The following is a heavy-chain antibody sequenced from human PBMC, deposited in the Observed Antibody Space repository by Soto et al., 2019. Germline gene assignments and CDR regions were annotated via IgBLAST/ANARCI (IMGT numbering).Heavy chain of an antibody. CDR2: IYYTGTA. D-gene: IGHD6-13*01. J-gene: IGHJ4*02. CDR3: ATSYGNAWYTD. CDR1: GGSVSSGTYY. V-gene: IGHV4-61*01. Sequence: SETLSLTCTVSGGSVSSGTYYWTWIRQPPEKGLQWIGYIYYTGTANYNPSLKSRLTISADTSKNQFSLQLTSVSVEDTAVYYCATSYGNAWYTDWGQGTQVTVSS.